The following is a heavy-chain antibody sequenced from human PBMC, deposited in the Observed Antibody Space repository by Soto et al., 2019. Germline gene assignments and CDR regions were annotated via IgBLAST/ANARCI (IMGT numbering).Heavy chain of an antibody. CDR1: GFAFSSYY. V-gene: IGHV3-23*01. J-gene: IGHJ4*02. D-gene: IGHD3-16*01. CDR3: ATLGGFDY. Sequence: PGGSLRLSCAVSGFAFSSYYMSWVRQAPGKGLEWVSAISGSGGSTYYADSVKGRFTISRDNSKNTLYLQMNSLRAEDTAVYYCATLGGFDYWGQGTLVTVSS. CDR2: ISGSGGST.